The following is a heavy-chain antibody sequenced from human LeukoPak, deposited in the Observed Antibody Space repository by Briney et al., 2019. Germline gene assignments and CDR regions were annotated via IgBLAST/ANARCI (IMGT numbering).Heavy chain of an antibody. CDR1: GGSFSGYY. CDR3: AKYTYYYDSSGYYPGYFDY. V-gene: IGHV4-59*10. Sequence: PSETLSLTCAVFGGSFSGYYWNWIRQPAGKGLEWIGRIYTSGSTNYNPSLKSRVTMSVDTSKNQFSLKLSSVTAADTAVYYCAKYTYYYDSSGYYPGYFDYWGQGTLVTVSS. J-gene: IGHJ4*02. CDR2: IYTSGST. D-gene: IGHD3-22*01.